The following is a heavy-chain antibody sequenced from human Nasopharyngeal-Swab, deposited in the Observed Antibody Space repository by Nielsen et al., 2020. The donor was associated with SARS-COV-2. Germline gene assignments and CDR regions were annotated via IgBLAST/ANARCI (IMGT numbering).Heavy chain of an antibody. D-gene: IGHD7-27*01. CDR2: INSDGSRT. J-gene: IGHJ4*02. V-gene: IGHV3-74*01. Sequence: GGSLRLSCAVSGFTFSNYWIHWVRQAPGKGLVWVSRINSDGSRTGYADSVKGRFTISRDNAKNTLYLQMNSLRAEDTAVYYCARDFDKTGDWGQGTLVTVSS. CDR3: ARDFDKTGD. CDR1: GFTFSNYW.